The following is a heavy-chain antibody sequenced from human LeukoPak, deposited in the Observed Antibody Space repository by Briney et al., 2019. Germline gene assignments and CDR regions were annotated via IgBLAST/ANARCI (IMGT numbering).Heavy chain of an antibody. CDR3: ALSVGATMGFDY. CDR1: GYTFTGYY. Sequence: ASVKVSCKASGYTFTGYYMHWVRQAPGQGLEWMGWINPNSGGTNYAQKFQGRATMTRDTSISTAYMELSRLRSDDTAVYYCALSVGATMGFDYWGQGTLVTVSS. D-gene: IGHD1-26*01. J-gene: IGHJ4*02. V-gene: IGHV1-2*02. CDR2: INPNSGGT.